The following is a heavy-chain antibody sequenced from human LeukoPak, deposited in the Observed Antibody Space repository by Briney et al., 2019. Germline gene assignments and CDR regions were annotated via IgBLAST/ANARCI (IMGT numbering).Heavy chain of an antibody. Sequence: GGSLRLSCATSGFTFSSYEMNWVRQAPGKGLEWISYITTSGTSTYYADSVKGRFTISRDNGKTALSLQMNSLRAEDTAVYCCVVHSVTSCYWGQGTLVTVSS. D-gene: IGHD5/OR15-5a*01. CDR2: ITTSGTST. CDR1: GFTFSSYE. CDR3: VVHSVTSCY. J-gene: IGHJ4*02. V-gene: IGHV3-48*03.